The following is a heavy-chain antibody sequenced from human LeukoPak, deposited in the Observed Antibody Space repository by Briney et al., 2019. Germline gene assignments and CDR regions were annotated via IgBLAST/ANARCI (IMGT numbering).Heavy chain of an antibody. CDR2: INPNNGGT. CDR1: GYSFTTYY. D-gene: IGHD3-22*01. Sequence: ASVKVSCKASGYSFTTYYVHWVRQAPGQGLEWMGWINPNNGGTNYAQKFQGRVTMTRDTSITTAYMELSRLTSDDTAVYYCARGAYCYDSSAYYIFWGQGTLVTVSS. J-gene: IGHJ4*02. V-gene: IGHV1-2*02. CDR3: ARGAYCYDSSAYYIF.